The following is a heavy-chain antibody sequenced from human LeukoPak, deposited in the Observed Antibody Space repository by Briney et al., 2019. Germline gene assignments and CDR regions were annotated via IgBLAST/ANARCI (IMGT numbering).Heavy chain of an antibody. CDR1: GGSFSGYY. D-gene: IGHD6-19*01. J-gene: IGHJ6*02. CDR2: INHSGST. CDR3: ARLRIAVAAYYYYYGMGV. V-gene: IGHV4-34*01. Sequence: SETLSLTCAVYGGSFSGYYWSWIRQPPGKGLEWIGEINHSGSTNYNPSLKSRVTISVDTSKNQFSLKLSSVTAADTAVYYCARLRIAVAAYYYYYGMGVWGQGTTVTVSS.